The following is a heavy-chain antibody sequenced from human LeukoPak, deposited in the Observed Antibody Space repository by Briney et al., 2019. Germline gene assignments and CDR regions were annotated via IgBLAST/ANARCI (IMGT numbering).Heavy chain of an antibody. V-gene: IGHV3-7*01. CDR2: IQEEGSEQ. CDR1: GFTFSTYW. Sequence: GGSLRLSCVASGFTFSTYWMSWVRQAPGKGLEWVANIQEEGSEQYYVDSVKGRFTISRDNAKNSLYLQMNSLRAEDTAVYYCARDLGGSNWVRFDFWGQGTLVTVAS. D-gene: IGHD6-13*01. CDR3: ARDLGGSNWVRFDF. J-gene: IGHJ4*02.